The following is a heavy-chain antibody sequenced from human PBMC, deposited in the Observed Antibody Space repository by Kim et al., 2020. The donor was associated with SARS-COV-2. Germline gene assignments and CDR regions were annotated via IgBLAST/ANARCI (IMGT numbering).Heavy chain of an antibody. CDR2: ISYDGSNK. Sequence: GGSLRLSCAASGFTFSSYAMHWVRQAPGKGLEWVAVISYDGSNKYYADSVKGRFTISRDNSKNTLYLQMNSLRAEDTAVYYCARDFGVPDSSGWYGGCDYWGQGTLVTVSS. V-gene: IGHV3-30-3*01. CDR3: ARDFGVPDSSGWYGGCDY. J-gene: IGHJ4*02. D-gene: IGHD6-19*01. CDR1: GFTFSSYA.